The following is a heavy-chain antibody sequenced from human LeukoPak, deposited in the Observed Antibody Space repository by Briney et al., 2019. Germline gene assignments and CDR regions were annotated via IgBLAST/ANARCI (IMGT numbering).Heavy chain of an antibody. CDR3: ARGGYCSSTSCLPDWFDP. CDR2: IIPIFGTA. Sequence: SVKVSCKASGGTFSSYAISWVRQAPGQGLEWMGGIIPIFGTANYAQKFQGRVTITADESASTAYMELSSLRSEDTAVYYCARGGYCSSTSCLPDWFDPWGQGTLVTVSS. V-gene: IGHV1-69*13. D-gene: IGHD2-2*01. CDR1: GGTFSSYA. J-gene: IGHJ5*02.